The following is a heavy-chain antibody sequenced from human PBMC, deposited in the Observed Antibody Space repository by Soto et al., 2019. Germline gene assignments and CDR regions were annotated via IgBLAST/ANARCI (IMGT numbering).Heavy chain of an antibody. D-gene: IGHD1-1*01. Sequence: SVKVSCKASGDTFSRYTVNWVRQAPRQGLEWMGGIIPRFGTTNYAPTLQGRVTITADESTNTVYMELSSLRSEDTALYYCARGRGLYNSGRSQLDYWGQGTLVTVSS. V-gene: IGHV1-69*13. CDR2: IIPRFGTT. J-gene: IGHJ4*02. CDR1: GDTFSRYT. CDR3: ARGRGLYNSGRSQLDY.